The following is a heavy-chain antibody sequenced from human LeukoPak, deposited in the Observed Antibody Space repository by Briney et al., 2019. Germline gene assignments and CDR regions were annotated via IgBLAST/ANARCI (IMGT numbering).Heavy chain of an antibody. CDR3: ARGGWNYVFNY. Sequence: PGGSLRLSCAASGFTFNTYEKNWVRQAPGKGLEWVSYITSSGSTIYYADYVKGRFTISRDNGKNSLYLQMNSLRAEDTAVYYCARGGWNYVFNYWGPGTLATVSS. CDR2: ITSSGSTI. D-gene: IGHD1-7*01. J-gene: IGHJ4*02. V-gene: IGHV3-48*03. CDR1: GFTFNTYE.